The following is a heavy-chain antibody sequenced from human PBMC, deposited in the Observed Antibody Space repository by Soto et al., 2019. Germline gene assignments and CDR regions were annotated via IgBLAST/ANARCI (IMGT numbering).Heavy chain of an antibody. J-gene: IGHJ4*02. V-gene: IGHV1-18*01. CDR3: ARGMVRGVGSDY. CDR1: GYTFTSYG. D-gene: IGHD3-10*01. Sequence: ASVKVSCKASGYTFTSYGISWVRQAPGQGLEWMGWISGYNGKTNYAQKVQDRVTMTTDTSTSTVYMELRSLRSDDTAVFYCARGMVRGVGSDYWGQGTLVTVSS. CDR2: ISGYNGKT.